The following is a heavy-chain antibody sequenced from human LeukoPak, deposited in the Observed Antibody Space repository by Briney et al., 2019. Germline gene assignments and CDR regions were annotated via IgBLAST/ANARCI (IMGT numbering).Heavy chain of an antibody. V-gene: IGHV3-30*04. Sequence: GRSLRLSCAASGFTFSSYAMHWVRQAPGKGLEWVAVISYDGSNKYYADSVKGRFTISRDNSKNTLYLRLNSLRVEDTATYYCVKDRYCPEVTCFGGGFEYWGQGTLVVVSS. D-gene: IGHD2-8*02. J-gene: IGHJ4*02. CDR1: GFTFSSYA. CDR3: VKDRYCPEVTCFGGGFEY. CDR2: ISYDGSNK.